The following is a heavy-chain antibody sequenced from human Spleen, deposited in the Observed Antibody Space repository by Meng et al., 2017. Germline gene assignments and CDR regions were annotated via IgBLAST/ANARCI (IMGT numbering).Heavy chain of an antibody. CDR3: AVEDYYYDSSGLGLKGWFDP. V-gene: IGHV4-38-2*01. CDR2: IYHSGST. Sequence: GSLRLSCAVSGSSISSGYYWGWIRQPPGKGLEWIGSIYHSGSTYYNPSLKSRVTISVDTSKNQFSLKLSSVTAADTAVYYCAVEDYYYDSSGLGLKGWFDPWGQGTLVTVSS. J-gene: IGHJ5*02. D-gene: IGHD3-22*01. CDR1: GSSISSGYY.